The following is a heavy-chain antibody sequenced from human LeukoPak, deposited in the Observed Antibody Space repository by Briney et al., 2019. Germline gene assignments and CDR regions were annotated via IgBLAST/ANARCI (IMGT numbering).Heavy chain of an antibody. Sequence: PSETLSLTCAVYGGSFSGYCWSWVRQPPGKGLEWIGEINHSGSINYNPPLKSRVTISVHTSMNQFSLKLSSVTAADTAVYYCARAPRSQGWYFDLWGRGTLVTVSS. J-gene: IGHJ2*01. CDR3: ARAPRSQGWYFDL. CDR2: INHSGSI. CDR1: GGSFSGYC. V-gene: IGHV4-34*01.